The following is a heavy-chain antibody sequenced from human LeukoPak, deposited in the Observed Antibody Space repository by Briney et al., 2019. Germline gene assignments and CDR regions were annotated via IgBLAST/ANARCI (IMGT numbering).Heavy chain of an antibody. CDR3: ARDSRRGYHNWFDP. CDR1: GFTFSDYY. V-gene: IGHV3-11*01. D-gene: IGHD3-22*01. Sequence: GGSLRLSCAASGFTFSDYYMSWIRQAPGKGLEWVSYISSSGSTIYYADSVKGRFTISRDNAKNSLYLQMNSLRAEDTAVYYCARDSRRGYHNWFDPWGQGTLVTVSS. J-gene: IGHJ5*02. CDR2: ISSSGSTI.